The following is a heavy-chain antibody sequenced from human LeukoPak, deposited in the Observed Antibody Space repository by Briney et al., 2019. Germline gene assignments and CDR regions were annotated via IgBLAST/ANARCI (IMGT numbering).Heavy chain of an antibody. V-gene: IGHV4-61*02. CDR2: IYTSGST. Sequence: PSQTLSLTCTVSGGSISSGDYYWSWIRQPAGKGLEWIGRIYTSGSTNYNPSLKSRVTISVDTSKNQFSLKLSSVTAADTAVYYCAREDYDFWSGSPYYFDYWGQGTLVTVSS. D-gene: IGHD3-3*01. CDR3: AREDYDFWSGSPYYFDY. CDR1: GGSISSGDYY. J-gene: IGHJ4*02.